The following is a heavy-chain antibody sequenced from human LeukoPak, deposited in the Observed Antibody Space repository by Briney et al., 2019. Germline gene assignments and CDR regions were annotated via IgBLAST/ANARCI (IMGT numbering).Heavy chain of an antibody. J-gene: IGHJ4*02. V-gene: IGHV3-48*01. CDR3: ARDGYSYAFDF. D-gene: IGHD5-18*01. Sequence: PGGSLRLSCAASGFTFSSYSMNRVRQAPGKGLEWVSYISSSGSTIYYADSVKGRFTISRDNAQNSLYLQMNSLRAEDTAVYYCARDGYSYAFDFWGQGTLVTASS. CDR2: ISSSGSTI. CDR1: GFTFSSYS.